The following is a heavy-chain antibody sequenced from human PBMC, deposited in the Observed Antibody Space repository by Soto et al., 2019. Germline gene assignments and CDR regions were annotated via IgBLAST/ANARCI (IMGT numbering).Heavy chain of an antibody. CDR3: ARGRSRTSITMIVVATLRAPPDYAFDI. J-gene: IGHJ3*02. V-gene: IGHV1-24*01. Sequence: GASVKVSCKVSGYTLTELSMHWVRQAPGKGLEWMGGFDPEDGETIYAQKFQGRVTMTEDTSTDTAYMELSSLRSEDTAVYYCARGRSRTSITMIVVATLRAPPDYAFDIWGQGTMVTVSS. CDR1: GYTLTELS. D-gene: IGHD3-22*01. CDR2: FDPEDGET.